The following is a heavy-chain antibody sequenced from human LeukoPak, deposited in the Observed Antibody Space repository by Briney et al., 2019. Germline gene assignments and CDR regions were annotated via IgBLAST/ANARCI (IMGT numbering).Heavy chain of an antibody. Sequence: GGSLRLSCAASGFTFSSYAMSWVRQAPGKGLEWVSAISGSGGSTYYADSVKGRFTISRDNSKNTLYLQMNSLRAEDTAVYYCAKGGYCSGGSCYPYYFDYWGQRTLVTVSS. CDR1: GFTFSSYA. J-gene: IGHJ4*02. V-gene: IGHV3-23*01. CDR2: ISGSGGST. CDR3: AKGGYCSGGSCYPYYFDY. D-gene: IGHD2-15*01.